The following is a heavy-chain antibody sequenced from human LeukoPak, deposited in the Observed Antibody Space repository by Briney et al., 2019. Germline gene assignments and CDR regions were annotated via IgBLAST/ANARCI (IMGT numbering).Heavy chain of an antibody. CDR3: ATYTVTPRHFDY. V-gene: IGHV3-23*01. D-gene: IGHD4-17*01. CDR2: ITGSGGDT. J-gene: IGHJ4*02. Sequence: GWALTLSCEASGFSFSSYAMSWVGQAPAKGLAWVPSITGSGGDTYNADSVKGRFTISRDNARNTLYLQMNSLRAEGTAVYYCATYTVTPRHFDYWGQGTLVTVSS. CDR1: GFSFSSYA.